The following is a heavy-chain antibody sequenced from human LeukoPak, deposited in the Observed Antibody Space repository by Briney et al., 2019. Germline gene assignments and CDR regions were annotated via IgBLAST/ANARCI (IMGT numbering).Heavy chain of an antibody. CDR3: ARDRSRIAALDV. J-gene: IGHJ6*04. CDR1: GFTFSSYT. D-gene: IGHD6-13*01. CDR2: IGTSSTTI. V-gene: IGHV3-48*01. Sequence: GGSLRLSCAASGFTFSSYTMNWVRQPPGKGLEWVSNIGTSSTTIYYADSVKGRFTISRDNAKNSLYLQRNSLRADDTAVYYCARDRSRIAALDVWGKGTTVTVSS.